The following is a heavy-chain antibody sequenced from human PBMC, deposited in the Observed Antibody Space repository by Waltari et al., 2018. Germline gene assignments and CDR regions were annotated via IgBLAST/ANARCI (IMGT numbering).Heavy chain of an antibody. CDR3: ARVQDYVRDY. CDR2: INHSGSP. Sequence: QVQLQQWGAGLLKPSETLSLTCAVYGGSFSDYYWSWIRQPPGKGLEWIGEINHSGSPNYNPSLKRRITISIDTSKNQFSLKLNSVTAADTAVYYCARVQDYVRDYWGQGTLVTVSS. V-gene: IGHV4-34*01. J-gene: IGHJ4*02. CDR1: GGSFSDYY. D-gene: IGHD3-16*01.